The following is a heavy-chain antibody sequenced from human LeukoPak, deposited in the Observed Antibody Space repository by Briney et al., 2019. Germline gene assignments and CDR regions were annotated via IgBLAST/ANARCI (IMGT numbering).Heavy chain of an antibody. CDR2: ISAYNGNT. D-gene: IGHD5-12*01. Sequence: ASVKVSCKASGYTFTSYGISWVRQAPGQGLEWMGWISAYNGNTNYAQKLQGRVTMTTDTSTSTAYMELRSLRSGDTAIYFCARSSLGTITAGPFDYWGQGTLVAVSS. J-gene: IGHJ4*02. V-gene: IGHV1-18*01. CDR3: ARSSLGTITAGPFDY. CDR1: GYTFTSYG.